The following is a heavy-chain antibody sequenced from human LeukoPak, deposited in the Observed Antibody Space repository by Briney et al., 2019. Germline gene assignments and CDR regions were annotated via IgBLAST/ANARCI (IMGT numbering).Heavy chain of an antibody. CDR1: GGSISSYY. J-gene: IGHJ4*02. Sequence: SETLSLTCTVSGGSISSYYWSWIRQPPGKGLEWIGYIYYSGSTYYNPCLKSRVTISVDTSKNQFSLKLSSVTAADTAVYYCAREPSYYDSSGYYILDYWGQGTLVTVSS. CDR3: AREPSYYDSSGYYILDY. D-gene: IGHD3-22*01. CDR2: IYYSGST. V-gene: IGHV4-59*12.